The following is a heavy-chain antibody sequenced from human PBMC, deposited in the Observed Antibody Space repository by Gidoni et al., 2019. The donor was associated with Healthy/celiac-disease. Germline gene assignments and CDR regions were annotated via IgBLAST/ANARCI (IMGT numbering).Heavy chain of an antibody. CDR3: AIRGYSSGLDAFDI. V-gene: IGHV1-2*04. CDR2: INPNSCVT. D-gene: IGHD6-19*01. Sequence: QVQLVQWGAEVKKPGASVKVSGKASGYTFTGYYMHWVRQAPGQGLEWMGWINPNSCVTNYAQKFQGWVTMSMDTSISTAYMELSRLRSDDTAVYYCAIRGYSSGLDAFDIWGQGTIVTVSS. CDR1: GYTFTGYY. J-gene: IGHJ3*02.